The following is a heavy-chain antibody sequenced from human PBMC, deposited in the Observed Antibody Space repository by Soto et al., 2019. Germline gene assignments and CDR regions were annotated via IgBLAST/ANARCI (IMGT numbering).Heavy chain of an antibody. CDR1: GFTFSNYA. V-gene: IGHV3-30-3*01. CDR2: ISYDGSNK. J-gene: IGHJ5*02. Sequence: QVQLVESGGGVVQPGRSLRLSCAASGFTFSNYAMHWVRQAPGKGLEWVAVISYDGSNKYYADSVKGRFTISRDNSKNTLYLQMNSLRAEDTAVYYCAGGGYCTSTSCYLNWFDPWGQGTLVTVS. D-gene: IGHD2-2*01. CDR3: AGGGYCTSTSCYLNWFDP.